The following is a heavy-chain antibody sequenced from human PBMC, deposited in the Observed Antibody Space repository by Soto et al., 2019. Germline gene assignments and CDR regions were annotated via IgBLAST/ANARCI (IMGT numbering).Heavy chain of an antibody. Sequence: ASVKVSCKASGYTFTIYGISWVRQAPGQGLEWMGWISAYNGNTNYAQKLQGRVTMTTDTSTSTAYMELRSLRSDDTSVYYCARDPTAAAAYYFDYWGQGTLVTVSS. V-gene: IGHV1-18*01. CDR2: ISAYNGNT. D-gene: IGHD6-13*01. J-gene: IGHJ4*02. CDR1: GYTFTIYG. CDR3: ARDPTAAAAYYFDY.